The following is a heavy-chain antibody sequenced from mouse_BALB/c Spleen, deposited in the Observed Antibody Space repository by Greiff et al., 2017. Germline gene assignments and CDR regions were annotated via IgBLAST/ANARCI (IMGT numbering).Heavy chain of an antibody. V-gene: IGHV5-17*02. D-gene: IGHD1-1*01. J-gene: IGHJ4*01. CDR1: GFTFSSFG. CDR3: ARDNYYGYAMDY. Sequence: EVQVVESGGGLVQPGGSRKLSCAASGFTFSSFGMHWVRQAPEKGLEWVAYISSGSSTIYYADTVKGRFTISRDNPKNTLFLQMTSLRSEDTAMYYCARDNYYGYAMDYWGQGTSVTVSS. CDR2: ISSGSSTI.